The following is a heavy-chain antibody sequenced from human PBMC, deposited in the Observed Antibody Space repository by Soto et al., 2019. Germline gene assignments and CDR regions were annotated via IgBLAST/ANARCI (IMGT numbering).Heavy chain of an antibody. CDR2: IIPILGIA. J-gene: IGHJ5*02. CDR3: ARDTLVVEVPAAIGWFDH. CDR1: GGTFSSYT. Sequence: GASVKVSCKASGGTFSSYTISWVRQAPGQGLEWMGRIIPILGIANYAQKFQGRVTITADKSTSTAYMELSSLRSEDTAVYYCARDTLVVEVPAAIGWFDHWGQGTLVTVSS. D-gene: IGHD2-2*02. V-gene: IGHV1-69*04.